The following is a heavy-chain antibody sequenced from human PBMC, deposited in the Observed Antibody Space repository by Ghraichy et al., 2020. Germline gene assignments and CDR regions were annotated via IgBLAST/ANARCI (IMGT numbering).Heavy chain of an antibody. V-gene: IGHV3-21*01. Sequence: GGSLRLSCAVSGFTFSSYSMNWVRQAPGKGLEWVSSISNIGSYIYYAESARGRFTISRDNAKNSLYLQMNSLRAEDTAVYYRAREASGTTLSDYWGQGTLVTVSS. CDR1: GFTFSSYS. CDR3: AREASGTTLSDY. D-gene: IGHD1-1*01. CDR2: ISNIGSYI. J-gene: IGHJ4*02.